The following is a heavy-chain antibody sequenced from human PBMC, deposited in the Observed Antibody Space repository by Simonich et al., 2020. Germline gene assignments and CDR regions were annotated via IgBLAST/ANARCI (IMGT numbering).Heavy chain of an antibody. CDR1: GFPFSSYS. J-gene: IGHJ4*02. CDR2: IRSSSSDI. D-gene: IGHD5-18*01. V-gene: IGHV3-21*01. Sequence: EVQLVESGGGLVKPGGSLRLSCAASGFPFSSYSMNWVRQDPGKGLVCVSSIRSSSSDIYYADSVKGRFTISRDNAKNSLYLQMNSLIAEDTAVYYCARDVDTAMVFDYWGQGTLVTVSS. CDR3: ARDVDTAMVFDY.